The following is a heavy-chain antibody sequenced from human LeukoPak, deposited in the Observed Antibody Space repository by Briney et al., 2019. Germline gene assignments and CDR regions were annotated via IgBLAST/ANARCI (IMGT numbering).Heavy chain of an antibody. Sequence: PGGSLRLSCAASGFPFNKYAMSWVRQAPGKGLEWVSSVSAATGTTYYAGSVRGRFSISRNNCQNTLYLQMNSLRAEDTAVYYCVKRAEDSSGYYLYYFDYWGQGTLVTFSS. D-gene: IGHD3-22*01. CDR2: VSAATGTT. J-gene: IGHJ4*02. CDR3: VKRAEDSSGYYLYYFDY. CDR1: GFPFNKYA. V-gene: IGHV3-23*01.